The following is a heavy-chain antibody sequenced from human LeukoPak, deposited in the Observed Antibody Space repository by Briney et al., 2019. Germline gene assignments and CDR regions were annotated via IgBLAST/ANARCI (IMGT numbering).Heavy chain of an antibody. CDR1: GYTFTSYG. CDR2: ISAYNGNT. D-gene: IGHD6-13*01. V-gene: IGHV1-18*04. CDR3: VRAPRVAAAGLLDY. J-gene: IGHJ4*02. Sequence: ASVKVSCKASGYTFTSYGISWVRQAPGQGLEWMGWISAYNGNTNYAQKLQGRVTMTTDTSTSTAYMELRSLRSDDTAVYYCVRAPRVAAAGLLDYWGQGTLVTVSS.